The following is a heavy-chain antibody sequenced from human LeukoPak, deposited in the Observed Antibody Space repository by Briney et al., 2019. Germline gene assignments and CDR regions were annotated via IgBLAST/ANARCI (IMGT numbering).Heavy chain of an antibody. V-gene: IGHV3-21*04. Sequence: GGSLRLSCGASGFTFSTYSMNWVRQAPGKGLEWVSSISSSSSYIHYADSVKGRFAISRDNAKKSLYLQMNSLRADDTAVYYCARHRAYSSSSPFDYWGQGTLVTVSS. CDR3: ARHRAYSSSSPFDY. D-gene: IGHD6-6*01. CDR2: ISSSSSYI. CDR1: GFTFSTYS. J-gene: IGHJ4*02.